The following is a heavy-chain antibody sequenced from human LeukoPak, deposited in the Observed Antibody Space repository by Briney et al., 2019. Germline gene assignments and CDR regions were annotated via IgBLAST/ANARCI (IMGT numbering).Heavy chain of an antibody. V-gene: IGHV3-23*01. CDR3: AKRHHLQVLRFLEWLCPSFDY. Sequence: GGSLRPSCAASGFTFSSYAMSWVRQAPGKGLEWVSAISGSGGSTYYADSVKGRFTISRDNSKNTLYLQMNSLRAEDTAVYYCAKRHHLQVLRFLEWLCPSFDYWGQGTLVTVSS. CDR2: ISGSGGST. D-gene: IGHD3-3*01. CDR1: GFTFSSYA. J-gene: IGHJ4*02.